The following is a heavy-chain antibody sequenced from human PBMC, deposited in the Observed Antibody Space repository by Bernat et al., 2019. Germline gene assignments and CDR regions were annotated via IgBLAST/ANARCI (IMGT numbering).Heavy chain of an antibody. CDR2: ISGSGSTI. V-gene: IGHV3-48*03. CDR3: ARALRRVPDAFDI. J-gene: IGHJ3*02. Sequence: EVQLVESGGGLVQPGGSLRLSCAASGFTFSSYEMNWVRQAPGKGLEWVSSISGSGSTIYYADSVKGRFTISRDNAKNSLYLQMNSLGAEDTAVYYCARALRRVPDAFDIWGQGTMVTVSS. CDR1: GFTFSSYE. D-gene: IGHD4-17*01.